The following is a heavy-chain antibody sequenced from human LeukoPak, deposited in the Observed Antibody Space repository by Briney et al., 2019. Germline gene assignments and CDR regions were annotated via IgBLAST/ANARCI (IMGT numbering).Heavy chain of an antibody. V-gene: IGHV3-30*04. D-gene: IGHD2-2*01. Sequence: PGGSLRLSCAASGFTFSSYAMHWVRQAPGKGLEWVAVISYDGSNKYYADSVKGRFTISRDNSKNTLYLQMNSLSAEDTAVYYCAREVVVVPAAMGVGAFDIWGQGTMVTVSS. CDR3: AREVVVVPAAMGVGAFDI. CDR1: GFTFSSYA. J-gene: IGHJ3*02. CDR2: ISYDGSNK.